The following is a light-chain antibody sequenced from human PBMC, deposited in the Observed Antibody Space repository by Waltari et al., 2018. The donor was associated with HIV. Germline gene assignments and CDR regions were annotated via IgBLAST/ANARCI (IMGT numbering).Light chain of an antibody. CDR3: GSSTNSNIVL. Sequence: QSALTQTASVSASPGQSITISCTGINNAIGADKSVSWYQQPPGQVPQLLIYDVTNRPAGVYCRFSGSKSISTASLTSSWLQPDDEADYYCGSSTNSNIVLFGRGTRLTVL. J-gene: IGLJ2*01. V-gene: IGLV2-14*01. CDR1: NNAIGADKS. CDR2: DVT.